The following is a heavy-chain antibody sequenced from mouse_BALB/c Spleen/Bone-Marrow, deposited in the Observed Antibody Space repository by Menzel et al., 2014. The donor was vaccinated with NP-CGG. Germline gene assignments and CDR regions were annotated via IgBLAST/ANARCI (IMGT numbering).Heavy chain of an antibody. D-gene: IGHD2-2*01. V-gene: IGHV2-9*02. CDR3: ARDREYGYYYAMDY. CDR2: IWAGGST. Sequence: QVQLQQSGPGLVSPSQSLSITCTVSGFSLTSYGVHWVRQPPGKGLEWLGVIWAGGSTNYNSALMSRLSISKDNSKSQIFLKMNSLQTDDTAMYYCARDREYGYYYAMDYWGQGTSVTVSS. CDR1: GFSLTSYG. J-gene: IGHJ4*01.